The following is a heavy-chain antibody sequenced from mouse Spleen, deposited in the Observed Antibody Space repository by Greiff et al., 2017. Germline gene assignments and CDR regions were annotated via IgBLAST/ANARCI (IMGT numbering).Heavy chain of an antibody. CDR1: GFTFSDYY. CDR2: INYDGSST. CDR3: ARDDGYYFAY. Sequence: DVKLVESEGGLVQPGSSMKLSCTASGFTFSDYYMAWVRQVPEKGLEWVANINYDGSSTYYLDSLKSRFIISRDNAKNILYLQMSSLKSEDTATYYCARDDGYYFAYWGQGTLVTVSA. V-gene: IGHV5-16*01. J-gene: IGHJ3*01. D-gene: IGHD2-3*01.